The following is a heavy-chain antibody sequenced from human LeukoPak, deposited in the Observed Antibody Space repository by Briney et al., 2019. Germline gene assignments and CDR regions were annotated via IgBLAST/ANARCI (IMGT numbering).Heavy chain of an antibody. Sequence: LKPSETLSLTCAVYGGSFSGYYWSWIRQPPGRGLEWIGEINHSGSTNYNPSLKSRVTISVDTSKNQFSLKLSSVTAADTAMYYCARVYYDILTGYYNVIDCWGQGTLVTVSS. J-gene: IGHJ4*02. CDR3: ARVYYDILTGYYNVIDC. CDR2: INHSGST. V-gene: IGHV4-34*01. D-gene: IGHD3-9*01. CDR1: GGSFSGYY.